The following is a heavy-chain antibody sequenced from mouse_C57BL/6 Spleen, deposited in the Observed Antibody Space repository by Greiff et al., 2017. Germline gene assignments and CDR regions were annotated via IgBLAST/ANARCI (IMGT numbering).Heavy chain of an antibody. J-gene: IGHJ2*01. Sequence: EVHLVESGGDLVKPGGSLKLSCAASGFTFSSYGMSWVRQTPDKRLEWVATISSGGSYTYYPDSVKGRFTISRDNAKNTLYLQMSSLKSEDTAMYYCAREATHYFDYWGQGTTLTVSS. CDR2: ISSGGSYT. CDR3: AREATHYFDY. D-gene: IGHD1-1*01. CDR1: GFTFSSYG. V-gene: IGHV5-6*01.